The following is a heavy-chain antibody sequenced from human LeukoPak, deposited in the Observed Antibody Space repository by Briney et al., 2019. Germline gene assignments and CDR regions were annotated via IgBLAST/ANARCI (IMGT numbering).Heavy chain of an antibody. CDR1: GGSISSGSYY. V-gene: IGHV4-61*02. J-gene: IGHJ3*02. CDR2: IYHRGST. Sequence: PSQTLSLTCTVSGGSISSGSYYWSWIRQPAGKGLEWIGSIYHRGSTYYNPSLKSRVTISVDTSKNQFSLKLSSVTAADTAVYYCARANYYDTSGYSRGAFDIWGQGTMVTVSS. D-gene: IGHD3-22*01. CDR3: ARANYYDTSGYSRGAFDI.